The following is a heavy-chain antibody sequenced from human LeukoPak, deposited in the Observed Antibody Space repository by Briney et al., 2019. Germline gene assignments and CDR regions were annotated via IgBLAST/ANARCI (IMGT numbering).Heavy chain of an antibody. D-gene: IGHD3-10*01. CDR1: GYTFTGYY. J-gene: IGHJ4*02. V-gene: IGHV1-2*02. CDR2: INPNSGGT. CDR3: ARDRRFGELGDY. Sequence: ASVKVSCKASGYTFTGYYMHWVRQAPGQGLEWMGWINPNSGGTNYALKFQGRVTMTRDTSISTAYMELSRLRSDDTAVYYCARDRRFGELGDYWGQGTLVTVSS.